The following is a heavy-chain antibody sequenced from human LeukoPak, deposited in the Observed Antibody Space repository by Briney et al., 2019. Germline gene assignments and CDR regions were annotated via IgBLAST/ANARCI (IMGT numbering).Heavy chain of an antibody. D-gene: IGHD3-10*01. CDR2: FDPVDGET. V-gene: IGHV1-24*01. CDR3: ATMRITMVRCQFDY. J-gene: IGHJ4*02. Sequence: SVKVSCKVSGYTLTELSMHWVRQAPGTGLEWMGGFDPVDGETIYAQQFQGRVTMTEDTSTDTAYMELSSLRSEDTAVYYCATMRITMVRCQFDYWGQGTLVTVSS. CDR1: GYTLTELS.